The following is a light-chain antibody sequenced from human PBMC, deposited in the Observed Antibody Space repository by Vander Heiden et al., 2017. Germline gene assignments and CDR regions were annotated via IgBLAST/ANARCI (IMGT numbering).Light chain of an antibody. CDR2: SAS. CDR1: QSVSSSY. Sequence: DIVFTQSAGTLSLSPGERATLPSRASQSVSSSYLASYQHTPGQAPRLLIYSASSRTTGIPDRFSGSGSGTDFTLTISRLEPEDVAVYYYHQYGSATPTITFGQGTRLEIK. J-gene: IGKJ5*01. V-gene: IGKV3-20*01. CDR3: HQYGSATPTIT.